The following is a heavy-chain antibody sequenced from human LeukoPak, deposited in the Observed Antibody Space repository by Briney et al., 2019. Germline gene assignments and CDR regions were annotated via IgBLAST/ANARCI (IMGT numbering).Heavy chain of an antibody. Sequence: PSETLSLTCTVSGGSISNYYWSWIRQPPAKGLEWIGFIYYSGSTTYNPSLKSRATISVDTSKNQFSLKLSSVTAADTAVYYCARGTMMVGPWGQGTLVTVSS. CDR3: ARGTMMVGP. V-gene: IGHV4-59*01. J-gene: IGHJ5*02. D-gene: IGHD3-22*01. CDR1: GGSISNYY. CDR2: IYYSGST.